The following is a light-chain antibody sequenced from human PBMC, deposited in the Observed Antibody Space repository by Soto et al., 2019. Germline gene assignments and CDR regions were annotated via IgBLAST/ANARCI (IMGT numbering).Light chain of an antibody. CDR1: QSVSSSY. CDR3: QQYGSSPT. CDR2: GAS. J-gene: IGKJ5*01. V-gene: IGKV3-20*01. Sequence: EIVLTQSPATLSLSPGERATLACRGSQSVSSSYLAWYQQKPGQAPRLLIYGASSRATGIPDRFSGSGSGTDFTLTISRLEPEDFAVYYCQQYGSSPTFGQGTRLEI.